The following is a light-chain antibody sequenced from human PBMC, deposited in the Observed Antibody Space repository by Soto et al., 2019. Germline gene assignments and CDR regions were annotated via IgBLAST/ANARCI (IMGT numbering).Light chain of an antibody. CDR1: QSVSSSY. CDR3: QQYGSSPEK. Sequence: NAWGPSPSSLSFSPWERFNIFAGSSQSVSSSYLAWYQQKPGQAPRLLIYGASSRATGIPDRFSGSGSGTDFTLTISRLEPEDFAVYDCQQYGSSPEKFGQGTKVEIK. V-gene: IGKV3-20*01. CDR2: GAS. J-gene: IGKJ1*01.